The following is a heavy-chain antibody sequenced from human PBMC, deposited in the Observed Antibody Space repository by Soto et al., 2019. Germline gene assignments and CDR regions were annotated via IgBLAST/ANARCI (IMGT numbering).Heavy chain of an antibody. CDR1: GGTFSSYA. Sequence: ASVKVSCKASGGTFSSYAISWVRQAPGQGLEWMGGIIPIFGTANYAQKFQGRVTMTRDISIATAYMELSSLRSDDTAIYYCARMATFGSLNWFDPWGQGTLVTVSS. D-gene: IGHD3-16*01. J-gene: IGHJ5*02. V-gene: IGHV1-69*05. CDR3: ARMATFGSLNWFDP. CDR2: IIPIFGTA.